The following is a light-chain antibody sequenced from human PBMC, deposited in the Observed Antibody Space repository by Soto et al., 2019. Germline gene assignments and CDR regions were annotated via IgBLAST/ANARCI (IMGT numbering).Light chain of an antibody. J-gene: IGKJ1*01. CDR1: QSLSNTF. CDR3: HQYAYSPRT. Sequence: NVLTQSPGTLSLSPGERATLSCRASQSLSNTFLSWYQQKPGQAPRLLIYGVFSRATDIPDRFSGSGSGTDFTLTISRLEPEDSAVYFCHQYAYSPRTFGQGTKVEIK. V-gene: IGKV3-20*01. CDR2: GVF.